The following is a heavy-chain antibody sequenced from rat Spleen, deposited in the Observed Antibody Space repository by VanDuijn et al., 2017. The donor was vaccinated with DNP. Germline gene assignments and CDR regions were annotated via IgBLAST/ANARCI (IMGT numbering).Heavy chain of an antibody. V-gene: IGHV5-31*01. D-gene: IGHD1-4*01. CDR3: ARTTRVYWYFDF. CDR1: GFTFNNYW. J-gene: IGHJ1*01. CDR2: ITSSCGST. Sequence: EVQLVESGGDLVQPGRSLKLSCVASGFTFNNYWMTWIRQVPGKGLEWVASITSSCGSTYYPDSVKGRFTISRDNAKNTLYLQMNSLRSEDTATYYCARTTRVYWYFDFWGPGTMITVSS.